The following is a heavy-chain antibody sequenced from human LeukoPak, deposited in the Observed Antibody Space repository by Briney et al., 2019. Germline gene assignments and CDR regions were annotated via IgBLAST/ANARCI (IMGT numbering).Heavy chain of an antibody. J-gene: IGHJ4*02. Sequence: GGSLRLSCAASGFTFSSYAMSWVRQAPGKGLEWVSAISGSGGSTYYADSVTGRFTISRDNSKNTLYLQMNSLRAEDTAVYYCVKSGTFFLYYFDSWGQGTQLTVSS. CDR3: VKSGTFFLYYFDS. CDR2: ISGSGGST. CDR1: GFTFSSYA. V-gene: IGHV3-23*01. D-gene: IGHD1-26*01.